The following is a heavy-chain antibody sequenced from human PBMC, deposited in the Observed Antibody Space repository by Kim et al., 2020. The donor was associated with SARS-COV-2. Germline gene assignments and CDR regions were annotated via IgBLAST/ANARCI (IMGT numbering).Heavy chain of an antibody. V-gene: IGHV4-31*03. D-gene: IGHD2-15*01. CDR1: GGSISSGGYY. J-gene: IGHJ2*01. CDR2: IYYSGST. Sequence: SETLSLTCTVSGGSISSGGYYWSWIRQHPGKGLEWIGYIYYSGSTYYNPSLKSRVTISVDTSKNQFSLKLSSVTAADTAVYYCARDSLYCSGGSCYSGHWYFDLWGRGTLVTVSS. CDR3: ARDSLYCSGGSCYSGHWYFDL.